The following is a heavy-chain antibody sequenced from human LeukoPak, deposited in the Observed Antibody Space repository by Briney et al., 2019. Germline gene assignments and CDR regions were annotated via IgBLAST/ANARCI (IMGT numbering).Heavy chain of an antibody. D-gene: IGHD2-21*02. CDR2: IIPIFGTA. V-gene: IGHV1-69*13. CDR3: ATLTVQVVPAPQSDY. Sequence: SVKVSCKASGYTFTGYYMHWVRQAPGQGLEWMGGIIPIFGTANYAQKFQGRVTITADESTSTAYMELSSLRSEDTAVYYCATLTVQVVPAPQSDYWGQGTLVTVSS. CDR1: GYTFTGYY. J-gene: IGHJ4*02.